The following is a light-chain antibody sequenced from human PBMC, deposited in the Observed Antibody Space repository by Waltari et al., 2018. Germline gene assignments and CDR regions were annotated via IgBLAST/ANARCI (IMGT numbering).Light chain of an antibody. J-gene: IGLJ2*01. V-gene: IGLV2-14*01. CDR1: NSDVGSYNY. CDR2: DVT. CDR3: SSYAGNDLVI. Sequence: QSALTQPASVSGSPGQSITISCTGTNSDVGSYNYVSWYQQHPGKSPKLMIYDVTNRPSGLSNRFSASKSGNTASLTITELQAEDEADYYCSSYAGNDLVIFGGGTKLTVL.